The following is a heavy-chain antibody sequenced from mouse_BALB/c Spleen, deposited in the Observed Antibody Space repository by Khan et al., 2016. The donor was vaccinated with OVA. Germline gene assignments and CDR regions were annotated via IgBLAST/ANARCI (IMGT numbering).Heavy chain of an antibody. Sequence: EVQLQQSGPELVKPGASVKVSCKASGYSFTDYNMFWVKQSLGKSLEWIGYIDPYNGGTNYNQKFMGKATLTVDKSSSTAFMHLNSLTSEDSAVYYCALIYHYGSGFDYWCQGTTLTVSS. CDR3: ALIYHYGSGFDY. J-gene: IGHJ2*01. CDR2: IDPYNGGT. V-gene: IGHV1S135*01. D-gene: IGHD1-1*01. CDR1: GYSFTDYN.